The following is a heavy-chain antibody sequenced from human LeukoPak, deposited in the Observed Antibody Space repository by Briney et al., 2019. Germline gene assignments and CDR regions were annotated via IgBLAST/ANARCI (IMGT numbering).Heavy chain of an antibody. CDR2: ISGSGGST. J-gene: IGHJ4*02. D-gene: IGHD3-22*01. CDR1: GFTFSSQA. V-gene: IGHV3-23*01. CDR3: AQDGLYESSGYHFDY. Sequence: GGSLRLSCAASGFTFSSQAMSWVRQAPGKGLEWVSAISGSGGSTYYADSVKGRFTISRDNSKNTLYLQMNSLRAEDTAVYYCAQDGLYESSGYHFDYWGQGTLVTVSS.